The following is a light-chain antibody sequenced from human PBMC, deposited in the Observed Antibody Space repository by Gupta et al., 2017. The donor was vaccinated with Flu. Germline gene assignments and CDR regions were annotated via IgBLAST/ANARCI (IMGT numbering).Light chain of an antibody. Sequence: TCTSSRSVHLVDNNQSFIAGYQKKRGLLPRLLVYWASVRESGVPDRFSGSGSGTHFTLTIARLQAEDVAIYYCQQYYDPRISFGGGTKVEI. CDR3: QQYYDPRIS. V-gene: IGKV4-1*01. CDR2: WAS. CDR1: RSVHLVDNNQSF. J-gene: IGKJ4*01.